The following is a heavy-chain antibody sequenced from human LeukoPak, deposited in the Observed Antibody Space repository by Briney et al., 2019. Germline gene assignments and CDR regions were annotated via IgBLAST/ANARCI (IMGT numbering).Heavy chain of an antibody. CDR2: IWYDGSNK. CDR1: GFTFSSYG. Sequence: GGSLRLSCAASGFTFSSYGMHWVRQAPGKGLEWVAVIWYDGSNKYYADSVKGRFTISRDNSKNTLYLQMNSLRAEDTAVYYCARGDQLLPFSYFDYWGQGTLVTASS. D-gene: IGHD2-2*01. V-gene: IGHV3-33*01. J-gene: IGHJ4*02. CDR3: ARGDQLLPFSYFDY.